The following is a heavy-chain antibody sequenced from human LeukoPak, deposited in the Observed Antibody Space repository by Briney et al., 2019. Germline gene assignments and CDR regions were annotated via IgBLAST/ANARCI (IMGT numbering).Heavy chain of an antibody. Sequence: PGGSLRLSCAASGFTFSSYSMNWVRQAPGKGLEWVSYISSSSSTIYYADSVKGRFTISRDNAKDSLYLQMNSLRAEDTAVYYCARAAMVTGDRYDYWGQGTLVTVSS. CDR3: ARAAMVTGDRYDY. CDR1: GFTFSSYS. V-gene: IGHV3-48*01. D-gene: IGHD5-18*01. J-gene: IGHJ4*02. CDR2: ISSSSSTI.